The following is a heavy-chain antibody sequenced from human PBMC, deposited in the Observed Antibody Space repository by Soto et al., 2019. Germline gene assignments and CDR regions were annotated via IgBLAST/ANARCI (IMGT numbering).Heavy chain of an antibody. J-gene: IGHJ6*02. Sequence: PGGSLRLSCAASGFTFSSYGMHWVRQAPGKGLEWVAVIWYDGSNKYYAGSVKGRFTISRDNSKNTLYLQMNSLRAEDTAVYYWARDIQDTAMVTYYYDGMDVWGQGTTVTVSS. D-gene: IGHD5-18*01. V-gene: IGHV3-33*01. CDR2: IWYDGSNK. CDR1: GFTFSSYG. CDR3: ARDIQDTAMVTYYYDGMDV.